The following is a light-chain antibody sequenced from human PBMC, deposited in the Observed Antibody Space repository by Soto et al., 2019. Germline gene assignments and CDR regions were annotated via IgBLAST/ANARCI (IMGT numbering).Light chain of an antibody. CDR1: QSVLYSSDNKNY. CDR3: QQYYSAPPYT. V-gene: IGKV4-1*01. Sequence: DIVMTQSPDSLAVSLGERATINCKSSQSVLYSSDNKNYLAWYQQKAGQPPKLLISWASTRESGVPDRFSGSGSGTDFTLTIRSLQAEDVAVYYCQQYYSAPPYTFGQGTKLEIK. CDR2: WAS. J-gene: IGKJ2*01.